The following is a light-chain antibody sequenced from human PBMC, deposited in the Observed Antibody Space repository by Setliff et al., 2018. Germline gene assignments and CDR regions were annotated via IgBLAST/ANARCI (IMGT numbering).Light chain of an antibody. CDR2: DVI. V-gene: IGLV2-14*03. CDR1: SRDVGGNKY. Sequence: QSALTQPASVSGSPGQSITISCTGTSRDVGGNKYVSWYQHHPGKAPKLIIYDVINRPSGISNRFSGSKSGNTASLTISGLQAEDEADYYCTSYTDITTVFGSGTKVTV. CDR3: TSYTDITTV. J-gene: IGLJ1*01.